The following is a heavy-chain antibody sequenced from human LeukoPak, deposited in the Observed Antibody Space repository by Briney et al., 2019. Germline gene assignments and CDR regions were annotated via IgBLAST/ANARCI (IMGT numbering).Heavy chain of an antibody. CDR1: GFTFSTYA. D-gene: IGHD2-2*01. V-gene: IGHV3-23*01. J-gene: IGHJ4*02. CDR2: ISGSGVST. CDR3: AKDWGMGDQLLRIDY. Sequence: GSLRLSCTASGFTFSTYAMNWVRQAPGKGLEWVSGISGSGVSTYYADSVKGRFTISRGNSNNTLYLQMSSLGAEDTAVYYCAKDWGMGDQLLRIDYWGQGTLVTVSS.